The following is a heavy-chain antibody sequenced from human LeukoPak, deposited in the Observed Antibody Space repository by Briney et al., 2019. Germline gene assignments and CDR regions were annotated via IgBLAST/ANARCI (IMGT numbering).Heavy chain of an antibody. Sequence: PGGSLRLSCAASGFTVSSNYMSWVRQAPGEGLEWVSVIYTGGSTYYADSVKGRFTISRDNSKNTLYLQMNSLRAEDTAVYYCTRLNLGLYYYGMDVWGQGTTVTVSS. CDR2: IYTGGST. CDR1: GFTVSSNY. CDR3: TRLNLGLYYYGMDV. J-gene: IGHJ6*02. V-gene: IGHV3-53*01. D-gene: IGHD3/OR15-3a*01.